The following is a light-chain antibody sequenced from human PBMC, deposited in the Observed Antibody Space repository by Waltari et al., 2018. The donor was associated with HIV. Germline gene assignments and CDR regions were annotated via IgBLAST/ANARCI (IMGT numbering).Light chain of an antibody. Sequence: QPVLTQPPSASASLGASVTLTCTLSSGYSNYKVDWYQQRPGKGPRFVMRVGTGGIVGSKGDGIPDCFSVLGSGLNRYLTIKNIQEEDESDYHCGADLGSGSNFVYVFGTGTKVTVL. CDR2: VGTGGIVG. CDR1: SGYSNYK. J-gene: IGLJ1*01. CDR3: GADLGSGSNFVYV. V-gene: IGLV9-49*01.